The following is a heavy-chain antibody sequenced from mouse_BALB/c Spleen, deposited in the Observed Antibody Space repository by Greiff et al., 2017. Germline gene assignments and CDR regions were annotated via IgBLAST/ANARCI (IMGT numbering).Heavy chain of an antibody. J-gene: IGHJ4*01. CDR1: GFSLTGYG. Sequence: VKLMESGPGLVAPSQSLSITCTVSGFSLTGYGVNWVRQPPGKGLEWLGMIWGDGSTDYNSALKSRLSISKDNSKSQVFLKMNSLQTDDTARYYCARSKVVAPYAMDYWGQGTSVTVSS. D-gene: IGHD1-1*01. V-gene: IGHV2-6-7*01. CDR3: ARSKVVAPYAMDY. CDR2: IWGDGST.